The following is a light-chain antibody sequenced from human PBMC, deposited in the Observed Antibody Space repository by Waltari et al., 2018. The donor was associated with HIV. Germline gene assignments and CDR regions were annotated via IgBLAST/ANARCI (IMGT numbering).Light chain of an antibody. Sequence: QSALTQPRSVSGSPGQSVTTSCTGTSSDVGGYNYVSWYQQHPGTAPKLMIYDVSERPSWVPDRFSGSKSGNTASLIISGLQAEDEADYYCCSYAGSYTFVFGGGTKLTVL. V-gene: IGLV2-11*01. CDR3: CSYAGSYTFV. CDR1: SSDVGGYNY. J-gene: IGLJ3*02. CDR2: DVS.